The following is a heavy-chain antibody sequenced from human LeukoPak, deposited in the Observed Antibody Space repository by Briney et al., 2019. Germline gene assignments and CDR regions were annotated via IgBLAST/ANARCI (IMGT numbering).Heavy chain of an antibody. CDR3: AREPRVRFLEWPLDY. V-gene: IGHV1-69*05. D-gene: IGHD3-3*01. J-gene: IGHJ4*02. Sequence: SXKVSCKASGGTFSSYAISWVRQAPGQGREWMGRIILIFGTANYAQKFQGRVTITTDESTSTAYMELSILRSEDTAAYYCAREPRVRFLEWPLDYWGQGTLVTVSS. CDR1: GGTFSSYA. CDR2: IILIFGTA.